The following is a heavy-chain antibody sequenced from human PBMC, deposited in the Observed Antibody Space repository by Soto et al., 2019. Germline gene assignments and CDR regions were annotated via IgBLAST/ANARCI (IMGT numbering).Heavy chain of an antibody. Sequence: GESLKISCKGSGYTFTSYWIGWVRQMPGKGLEWMGTIYPGDSDTRYSPSFQGQVAISVDKSISTAYLQWSSLKVSDTAMYYCVTSPDYNFWSGYFFFEHWGQGALVTVSS. CDR3: VTSPDYNFWSGYFFFEH. D-gene: IGHD3-3*01. J-gene: IGHJ4*02. CDR2: IYPGDSDT. CDR1: GYTFTSYW. V-gene: IGHV5-51*01.